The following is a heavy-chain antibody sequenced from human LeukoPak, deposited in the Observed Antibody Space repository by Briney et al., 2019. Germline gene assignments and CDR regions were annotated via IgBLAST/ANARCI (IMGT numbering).Heavy chain of an antibody. Sequence: SETLSLTCTVSGGSISSSSYYWGWIRQPPGKGLEWIGSIYYSGSTYYNPSLKSRVTISVDTSKNQFSLKLSSVTAADTAVYYCARFKSANYYGSGSYYNGLDYWGQGTLVTVSS. D-gene: IGHD3-10*01. CDR3: ARFKSANYYGSGSYYNGLDY. V-gene: IGHV4-39*07. CDR1: GGSISSSSYY. CDR2: IYYSGST. J-gene: IGHJ4*02.